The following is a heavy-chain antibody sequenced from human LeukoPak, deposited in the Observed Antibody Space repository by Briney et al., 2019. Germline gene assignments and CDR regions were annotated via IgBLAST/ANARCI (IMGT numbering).Heavy chain of an antibody. CDR1: GGSISSYY. V-gene: IGHV4-4*07. CDR3: ARRVAGESRAFDI. D-gene: IGHD3-10*01. CDR2: IYTSGST. Sequence: SETLSLTCTVSGGSISSYYWSWIRQPAGKGLDWIGRIYTSGSTNYNPSLKSRVTMSVDTSKNQFSLKLSSLTAADTAVYYCARRVAGESRAFDIWGQGTMVTVSS. J-gene: IGHJ3*02.